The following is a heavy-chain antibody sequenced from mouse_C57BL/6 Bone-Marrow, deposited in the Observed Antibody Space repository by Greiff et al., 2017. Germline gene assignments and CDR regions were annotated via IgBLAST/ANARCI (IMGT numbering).Heavy chain of an antibody. CDR3: ARAGNYGY. J-gene: IGHJ2*01. V-gene: IGHV1-22*01. D-gene: IGHD2-1*01. CDR2: INPNNGGT. CDR1: GYTFTDYN. Sequence: VQLQQSGPELVKPGASVTMSCKASGYTFTDYNMHWVKQSHGKSLEWIGYINPNNGGTSYNQKFNGKATLTVNKSSSPAYMEIRSLTSEASAVYYCARAGNYGYWGQGTTLTVSS.